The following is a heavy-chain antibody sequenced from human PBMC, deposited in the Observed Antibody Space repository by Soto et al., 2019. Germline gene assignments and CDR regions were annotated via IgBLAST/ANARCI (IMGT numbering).Heavy chain of an antibody. V-gene: IGHV2-26*01. J-gene: IGHJ4*02. Sequence: QVTLKESGPVLVKPTETLTLTCTVSGFSLSNAKMSVSWIRQPPGKALEWLGHIFSNDEKSYTTSLKSRLTISKDTSKSQVVLTMTNIDPVDTATYYCARTVDTTMVFSRFDYWGQGTLVTVSS. D-gene: IGHD5-18*01. CDR1: GFSLSNAKMS. CDR3: ARTVDTTMVFSRFDY. CDR2: IFSNDEK.